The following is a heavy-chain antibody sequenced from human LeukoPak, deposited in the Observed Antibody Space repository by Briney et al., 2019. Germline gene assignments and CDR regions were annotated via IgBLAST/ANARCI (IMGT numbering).Heavy chain of an antibody. CDR1: GFTFSTYS. J-gene: IGHJ3*02. V-gene: IGHV3-21*01. Sequence: GGSLRLSRAGSGFTFSTYSMNWVRHARGKGREWVSSISSGCSYIYYVESVKWRFTISRDKAKNSLYLQLNSLRDEDTAVYYCARDLDDYVWGSYRGPDAFDIWGQGTMVTVSS. D-gene: IGHD3-16*02. CDR3: ARDLDDYVWGSYRGPDAFDI. CDR2: ISSGCSYI.